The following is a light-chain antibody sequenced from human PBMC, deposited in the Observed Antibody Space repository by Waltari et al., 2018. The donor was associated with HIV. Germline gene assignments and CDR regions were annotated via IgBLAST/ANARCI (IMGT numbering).Light chain of an antibody. CDR3: QSYDSSKGDWV. V-gene: IGLV6-57*03. J-gene: IGLJ3*02. Sequence: NFMLTQPPSVSESPGKTVTISCTRSSGSMARTYVQWYQQRPGSAPTTVIYADNQRPSGVPDRFSGSIDSSNAASLTISGLTTEDEADFYCQSYDSSKGDWVFGGGTKLTVL. CDR2: ADN. CDR1: SGSMARTY.